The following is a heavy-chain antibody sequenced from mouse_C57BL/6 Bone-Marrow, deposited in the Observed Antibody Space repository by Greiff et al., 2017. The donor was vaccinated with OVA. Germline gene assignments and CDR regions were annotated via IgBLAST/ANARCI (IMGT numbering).Heavy chain of an antibody. J-gene: IGHJ1*03. V-gene: IGHV1-64*01. CDR1: GYTFTSYW. Sequence: QVQLQQPGAELVKPGASVKLSCKASGYTFTSYWMHWVKQRPGQGLEWIGMIHPNSGSTNYNEKFKSKATLTVDKSSSTDYMQLSSLTSEDSAVYYCASHYYGSSPYWYFDVWGTGTTVTVAS. CDR2: IHPNSGST. CDR3: ASHYYGSSPYWYFDV. D-gene: IGHD1-1*01.